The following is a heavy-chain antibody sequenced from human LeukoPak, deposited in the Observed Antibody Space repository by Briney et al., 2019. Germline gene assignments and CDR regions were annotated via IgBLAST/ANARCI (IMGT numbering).Heavy chain of an antibody. Sequence: AGGSLRLSCAASGFTFSSYAVSWVRQAPGKGLEWVSAISGSGGSTYYADSVKGRFTISRDNSKNTLYLQMNSLRAEDTAVYYCAKDNGGDFDYWGQGTLVTVSS. V-gene: IGHV3-23*01. D-gene: IGHD2-21*01. CDR1: GFTFSSYA. CDR2: ISGSGGST. CDR3: AKDNGGDFDY. J-gene: IGHJ4*02.